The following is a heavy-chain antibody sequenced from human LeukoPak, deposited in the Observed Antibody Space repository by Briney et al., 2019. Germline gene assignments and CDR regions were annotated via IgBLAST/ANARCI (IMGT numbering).Heavy chain of an antibody. D-gene: IGHD3-16*01. CDR3: AKGSKAVLITRDHYMDV. CDR1: GGTFSSYA. V-gene: IGHV1-69*06. J-gene: IGHJ6*03. CDR2: IIPIFGTA. Sequence: SVKVSCKASGGTFSSYAISWVRQAPGQGLEWMGGIIPIFGTANYAQKFQGRVTITADRSTSTAYMELNSLRAEDTAVYYCAKGSKAVLITRDHYMDVWGTGTTVTISS.